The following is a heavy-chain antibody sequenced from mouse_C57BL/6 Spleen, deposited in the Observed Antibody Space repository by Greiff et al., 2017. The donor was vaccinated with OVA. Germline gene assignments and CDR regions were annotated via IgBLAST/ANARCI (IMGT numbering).Heavy chain of an antibody. Sequence: VQLQQSGPELVKPGASVKMSCKASGYTFTDYNMHWVKQSHGKSLEWIGYINPTNGGTSYNQKFKGKATLTVNTSSSTAYMGLRSLTSEDSAGYYCGSYPCFDDWGTGTTVTVSA. J-gene: IGHJ1*03. CDR3: GSYPCFDD. V-gene: IGHV1-22*01. CDR1: GYTFTDYN. CDR2: INPTNGGT.